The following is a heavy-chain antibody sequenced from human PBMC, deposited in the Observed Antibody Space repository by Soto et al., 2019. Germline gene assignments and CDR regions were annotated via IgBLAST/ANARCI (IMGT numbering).Heavy chain of an antibody. V-gene: IGHV3-48*02. CDR1: GFTFSRYN. CDR3: AKDRSTYYLVPPFDP. J-gene: IGHJ5*02. Sequence: PGGSLRLSCAASGFTFSRYNMNWVRQAPGKGLEWISYITTRSTTIYYADSVKGRFTISRDNAKNSLFLQMDSLRDEDTAIYYCAKDRSTYYLVPPFDPWGQGTLVTVSS. D-gene: IGHD3-10*01. CDR2: ITTRSTTI.